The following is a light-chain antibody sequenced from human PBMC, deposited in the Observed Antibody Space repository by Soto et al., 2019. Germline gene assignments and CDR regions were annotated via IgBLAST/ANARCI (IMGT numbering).Light chain of an antibody. CDR3: QQYGTSPFT. V-gene: IGKV3-20*01. CDR2: GAS. Sequence: VLTQSPDTLSLSPGERATLSCRASERISSNFLAWYQQRPGQAPRLLIYGASTRASGIPDWFSGSGSGTDFALTISRLEPEDFAVFYCQQYGTSPFTFGPGTTVEIK. J-gene: IGKJ3*01. CDR1: ERISSNF.